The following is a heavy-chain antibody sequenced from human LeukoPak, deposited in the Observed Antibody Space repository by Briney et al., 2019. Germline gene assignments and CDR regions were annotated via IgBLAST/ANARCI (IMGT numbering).Heavy chain of an antibody. CDR2: MNPNSGNT. V-gene: IGHV1-8*01. D-gene: IGHD5-12*01. CDR3: ARRDGYSGYDYDA. J-gene: IGHJ5*02. Sequence: ASVKVSCKASGYTFTSYDINWVRQATGQGLEWMGWMNPNSGNTGYAQKFQGRATMTRNTSISTAYMELSSLRSEDTAVYYCARRDGYSGYDYDAWGQGTLVTVSS. CDR1: GYTFTSYD.